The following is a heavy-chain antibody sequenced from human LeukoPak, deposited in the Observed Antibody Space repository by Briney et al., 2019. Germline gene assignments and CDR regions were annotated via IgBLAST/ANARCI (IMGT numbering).Heavy chain of an antibody. CDR1: GGSISSSSYY. D-gene: IGHD3-9*01. CDR3: ARDRRLRHFEKSLDY. CDR2: IYNNGIT. V-gene: IGHV4-39*07. Sequence: SETLSLTCTVSGGSISSSSYYWGWIRQPPGKGLEWIGSIYNNGITYYNPSLKSRVTISEDASKNQFSLRLSSVTAADTAIYYCARDRRLRHFEKSLDYWGQGTLVTVSS. J-gene: IGHJ4*02.